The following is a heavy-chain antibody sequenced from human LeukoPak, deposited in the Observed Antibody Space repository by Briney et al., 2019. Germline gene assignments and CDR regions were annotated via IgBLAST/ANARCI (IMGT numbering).Heavy chain of an antibody. CDR3: ARGPSNWGYDY. CDR2: MSPNSGDT. Sequence: ASVKVSCKASGYAFTSYDFNWVRQATGQRPEWMGWMSPNSGDTGYAQKFQDRVTMTRNTSISTAYMELSSLRSDDTAVYYCARGPSNWGYDYWGPGTLVTVSS. D-gene: IGHD7-27*01. J-gene: IGHJ4*02. V-gene: IGHV1-8*01. CDR1: GYAFTSYD.